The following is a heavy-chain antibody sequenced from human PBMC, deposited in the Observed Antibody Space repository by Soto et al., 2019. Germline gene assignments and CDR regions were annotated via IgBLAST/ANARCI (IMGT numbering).Heavy chain of an antibody. CDR2: VYYSGST. V-gene: IGHV4-39*02. D-gene: IGHD6-19*01. CDR1: GGSISSSGYY. CDR3: ARRLRNSGWSPPDY. Sequence: SETLSLTCTVSGGSISSSGYYWGWIRQPPGKGLEWIGNVYYSGSTFYNPSLKSRLTMSVDTSKNHFSLKLSSVTAADTAVYYCARRLRNSGWSPPDYWGQGTLVTVSS. J-gene: IGHJ4*02.